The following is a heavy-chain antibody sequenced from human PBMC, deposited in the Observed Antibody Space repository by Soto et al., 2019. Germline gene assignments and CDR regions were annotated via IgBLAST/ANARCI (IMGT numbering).Heavy chain of an antibody. J-gene: IGHJ6*02. D-gene: IGHD1-1*01. CDR3: ARLPYGEDGKGEDNYHYSGMDV. CDR2: ISAYNGNT. V-gene: IGHV1-18*04. CDR1: GYTFTSYG. Sequence: ASVKVSGKASGYTFTSYGISWVRQAPGQGLEWMGWISAYNGNTNYAQKLQGRVTMTTDTSTSTAYMELRSLRSDDTAVYYCARLPYGEDGKGEDNYHYSGMDVWGQGTPVTVS.